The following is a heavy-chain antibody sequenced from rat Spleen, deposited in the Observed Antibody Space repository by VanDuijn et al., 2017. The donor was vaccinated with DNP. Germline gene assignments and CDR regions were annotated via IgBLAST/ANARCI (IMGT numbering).Heavy chain of an antibody. CDR3: ATNNYFDY. D-gene: IGHD3-4*01. V-gene: IGHV5-25*01. CDR2: SSPSGVRT. Sequence: EVQLVESGGNLVQVGRSLKLSCEASGFTFSDYYMAWVRQAPTKGLEWVAASSPSGVRTYYPDSVNGRFTVSRDNAKSTLYLQMNSLGSEDTATYYCATNNYFDYWGQGVMVTVSS. CDR1: GFTFSDYY. J-gene: IGHJ2*01.